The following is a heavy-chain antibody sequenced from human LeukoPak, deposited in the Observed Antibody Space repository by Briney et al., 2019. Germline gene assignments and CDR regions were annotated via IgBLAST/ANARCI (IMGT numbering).Heavy chain of an antibody. CDR2: ISSSGSYI. CDR3: ARDRH. V-gene: IGHV3-21*01. Sequence: GGSLRLSCAASGFTLSSYSMSWVRQAPGKGLEWVSSISSSGSYIYYGDSVKGRFIISRDNAKNSVYLQMNSLRAEDTAVYYCARDRHWGQGTLVTVSS. CDR1: GFTLSSYS. J-gene: IGHJ4*02.